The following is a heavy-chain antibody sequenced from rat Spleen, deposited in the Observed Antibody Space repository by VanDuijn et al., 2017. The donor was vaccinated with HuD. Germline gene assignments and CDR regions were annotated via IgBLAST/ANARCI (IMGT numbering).Heavy chain of an antibody. Sequence: EVQLVETGGGLVQPGRSLKLSCVASGFTFSSYWMYWIRQAPGKGLEWISSINTDGGSTYYPDSVKGRFTISRDNAKNTLYLQMNSLRSEDTATYYCSPLPGRNLYSWGQGVMVTVSS. CDR3: SPLPGRNLYS. V-gene: IGHV5-58*01. CDR1: GFTFSSYW. J-gene: IGHJ2*01. CDR2: INTDGGST. D-gene: IGHD1-4*01.